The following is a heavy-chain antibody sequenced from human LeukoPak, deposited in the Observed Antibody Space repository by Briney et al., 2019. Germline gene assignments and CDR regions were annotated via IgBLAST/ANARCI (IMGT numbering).Heavy chain of an antibody. Sequence: GGSLRLSCAASGFTISSNYMSWVRQAPGKGLEWVSGISWNSGSIGYADSVKGRFTISRDNAKNSLYLQMNSLRAEDTALYYCAKDMGPDSSGYIHDAFDIWGQGTMVTVSS. J-gene: IGHJ3*02. V-gene: IGHV3-9*01. D-gene: IGHD3-22*01. CDR3: AKDMGPDSSGYIHDAFDI. CDR1: GFTISSNY. CDR2: ISWNSGSI.